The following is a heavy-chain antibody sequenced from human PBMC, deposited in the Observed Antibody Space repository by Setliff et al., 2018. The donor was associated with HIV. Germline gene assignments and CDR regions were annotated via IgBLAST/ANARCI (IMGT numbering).Heavy chain of an antibody. Sequence: SETLSLTCTVSGGSISSSSYYWGWIRQSPGKGLEWIGHIYYSGTTQYTPSLQSRVSVSVDRSKNQFSLRLRPVTVADTAVYYCARLNGDYPSYYYLDVWGKGTTVTVSS. V-gene: IGHV4-31*03. CDR2: IYYSGTT. CDR1: GGSISSSSYY. J-gene: IGHJ6*03. CDR3: ARLNGDYPSYYYLDV. D-gene: IGHD4-17*01.